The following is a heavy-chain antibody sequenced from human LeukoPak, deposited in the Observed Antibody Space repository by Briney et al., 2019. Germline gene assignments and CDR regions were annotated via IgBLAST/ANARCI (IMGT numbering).Heavy chain of an antibody. D-gene: IGHD5-12*01. J-gene: IGHJ4*02. V-gene: IGHV3-23*01. CDR2: ISGSGTGT. CDR1: GFTFSSYA. Sequence: PGGSLRLSCAASGFTFSSYAMSGVRQAPGKGLEWVSAISGSGTGTYYADSVKGRFTISRDNSKNTLYLQMNSLRAEDTAVYYCAKDSRGYGGSDLDYWGQGTLVTVSS. CDR3: AKDSRGYGGSDLDY.